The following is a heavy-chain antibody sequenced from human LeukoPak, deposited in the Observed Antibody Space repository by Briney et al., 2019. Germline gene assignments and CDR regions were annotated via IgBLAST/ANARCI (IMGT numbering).Heavy chain of an antibody. Sequence: GVSLGLSCAASGFTFSGSAMHWVRQASGKGLEWVGRIRSKANSYATAYTASVKGRFTISRDDSKNTAYLQMNSLKTEDTAVYYCTRHLNPRGSYHNWFDPWGQGTLVTVSS. CDR1: GFTFSGSA. CDR2: IRSKANSYAT. J-gene: IGHJ5*02. D-gene: IGHD1-26*01. CDR3: TRHLNPRGSYHNWFDP. V-gene: IGHV3-73*01.